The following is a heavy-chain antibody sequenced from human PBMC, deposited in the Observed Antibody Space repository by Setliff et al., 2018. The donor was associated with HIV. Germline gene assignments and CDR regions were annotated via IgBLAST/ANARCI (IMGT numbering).Heavy chain of an antibody. CDR2: IFHAGST. CDR1: GGSISGSSYY. CDR3: ARSLAYCSGGGCSSGNYYYMDV. J-gene: IGHJ6*03. Sequence: SETLSLTCTVSGGSISGSSYYWGWIRQSPEKGLEWIGSIFHAGSTYYNPSLKSRVTLSVDTSENQYSLKLTSLIAADTAVYCCARSLAYCSGGGCSSGNYYYMDVWGKGTTVTVSS. D-gene: IGHD2-15*01. V-gene: IGHV4-39*01.